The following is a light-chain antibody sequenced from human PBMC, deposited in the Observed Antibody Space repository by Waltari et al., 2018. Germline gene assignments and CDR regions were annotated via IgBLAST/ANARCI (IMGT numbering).Light chain of an antibody. Sequence: VSTQSPGTLSLSTGDRATLSCRASQSVSRYLAWYQQKPGQAPRLLIYDTATRATGIPDRFSGSGSGTDFSLTISRLDPEDFAVYYCQKYGTLPATFGQGTKVEVK. CDR1: QSVSRY. V-gene: IGKV3-20*01. CDR3: QKYGTLPAT. CDR2: DTA. J-gene: IGKJ1*01.